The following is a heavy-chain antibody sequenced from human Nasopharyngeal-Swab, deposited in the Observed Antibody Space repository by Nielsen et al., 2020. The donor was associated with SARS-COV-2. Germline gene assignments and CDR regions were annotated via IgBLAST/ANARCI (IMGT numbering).Heavy chain of an antibody. D-gene: IGHD5-24*01. J-gene: IGHJ4*02. V-gene: IGHV4-39*07. Sequence: SETLSLTCSVSGDSISSTNYYWGWIRQPPGKGLEWIGSIYHSGSTYYNPSLKSRVTLSIDTSKNQFSLKLSSVTAADTAVYYCARAVEMAAILDYWGQGTLVTVSS. CDR2: IYHSGST. CDR1: GDSISSTNYY. CDR3: ARAVEMAAILDY.